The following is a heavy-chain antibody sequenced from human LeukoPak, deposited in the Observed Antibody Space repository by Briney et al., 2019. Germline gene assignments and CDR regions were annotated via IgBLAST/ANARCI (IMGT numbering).Heavy chain of an antibody. CDR2: IYYSGST. V-gene: IGHV4-61*01. CDR1: GGSISSSSYY. CDR3: ARGEDYFDY. J-gene: IGHJ4*02. Sequence: SETLSLTCTVSGGSISSSSYYWSWLRQPPGKGLEWIGYIYYSGSTNYNPSLKSRVTISVDTSKNQFSLKLSSVTAADTAVYYCARGEDYFDYWGQGTLVTVSS.